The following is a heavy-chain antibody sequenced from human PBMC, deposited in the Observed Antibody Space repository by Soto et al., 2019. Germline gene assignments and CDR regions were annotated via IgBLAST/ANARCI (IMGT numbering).Heavy chain of an antibody. D-gene: IGHD4-17*01. V-gene: IGHV1-18*01. J-gene: IGHJ4*02. CDR3: VREKGSVHYGDYVPDY. CDR2: ISAYNGNT. Sequence: QVQLVQSGAEVKKPGASVKVSCKASGYTFTSCGISWVRQAPGQGLEWMGWISAYNGNTNYAQNLQGRDTRNTDTSTSTAYQELRSLRSDDTAVYYCVREKGSVHYGDYVPDYWCQGTLVTVSS. CDR1: GYTFTSCG.